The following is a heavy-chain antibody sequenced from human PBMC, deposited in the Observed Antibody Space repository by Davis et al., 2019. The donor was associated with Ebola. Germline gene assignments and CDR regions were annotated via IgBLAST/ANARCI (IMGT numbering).Heavy chain of an antibody. D-gene: IGHD1-7*01. J-gene: IGHJ6*04. Sequence: GGSLRLSCGASGFTFSTYDMHWVRQSTGKGLEWVSGTGTTGDTYYSGSVSGRFTISRENAKNSLYLQMNSLRAGDTAVYYCARGGLRGTTYAYGMDVWGKGTAVTVSS. CDR1: GFTFSTYD. CDR2: TGTTGDT. V-gene: IGHV3-13*01. CDR3: ARGGLRGTTYAYGMDV.